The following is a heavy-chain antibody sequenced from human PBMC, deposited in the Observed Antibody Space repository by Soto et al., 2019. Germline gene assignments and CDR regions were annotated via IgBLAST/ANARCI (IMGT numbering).Heavy chain of an antibody. J-gene: IGHJ6*02. D-gene: IGHD5-18*01. V-gene: IGHV1-69*01. CDR2: IIPIFGTA. Sequence: QVQLVQSGAEVKKPGSSVKVSCKASGGTFSSYAISWVRQAPGQGLEWMGGIIPIFGTANYAQKFQGRVTITADESTSTAYMELSSLRAEDTAVYYCARHVDTAMVPPDYYYGMDVWGPGTTVTVSS. CDR1: GGTFSSYA. CDR3: ARHVDTAMVPPDYYYGMDV.